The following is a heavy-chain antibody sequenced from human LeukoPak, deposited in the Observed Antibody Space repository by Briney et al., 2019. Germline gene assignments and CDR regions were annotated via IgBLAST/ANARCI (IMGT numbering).Heavy chain of an antibody. CDR3: ARQSRHSHRPGEGMDV. CDR1: GGSISSYY. V-gene: IGHV4-59*01. Sequence: SETLSLTCAVSGGSISSYYWSWIRQPPGKGLEWIGDIYYSGSTNYNPSLKSRVTISVDTSKNQFSLKLSSVTAADTAVYYCARQSRHSHRPGEGMDVWGKGTTVTVSS. D-gene: IGHD2-21*01. CDR2: IYYSGST. J-gene: IGHJ6*04.